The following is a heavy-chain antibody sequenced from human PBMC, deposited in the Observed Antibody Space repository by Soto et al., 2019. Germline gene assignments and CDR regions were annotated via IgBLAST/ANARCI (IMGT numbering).Heavy chain of an antibody. CDR3: AKYTSWTIDD. V-gene: IGHV3-43*01. CDR2: ISWDGGNT. Sequence: EVQLVESGGGVVQPGGSLRLSCAASGFTFDDYTMHWVRQAPGKGLEWVSMISWDGGNTYYADSVKGRFTISRDNSKNSLYVHMNSLRTEDTARAYCAKYTSWTIDDWGQGTLVTVSS. J-gene: IGHJ4*01. CDR1: GFTFDDYT. D-gene: IGHD4-17*01.